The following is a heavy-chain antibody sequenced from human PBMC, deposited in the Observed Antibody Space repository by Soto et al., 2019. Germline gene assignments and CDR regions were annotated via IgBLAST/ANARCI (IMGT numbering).Heavy chain of an antibody. CDR2: IYYSGST. J-gene: IGHJ3*02. D-gene: IGHD1-26*01. CDR1: VGSISSSSYY. Sequence: SETLSLTCTVSVGSISSSSYYWGWIRQPPGKGLEWIGSIYYSGSTYYNPSLKSRVTISVDTSKNQFSLKLSSVTAADTAVYYCARRHAGWELLSAFDIWGQGTMVTVSS. V-gene: IGHV4-39*01. CDR3: ARRHAGWELLSAFDI.